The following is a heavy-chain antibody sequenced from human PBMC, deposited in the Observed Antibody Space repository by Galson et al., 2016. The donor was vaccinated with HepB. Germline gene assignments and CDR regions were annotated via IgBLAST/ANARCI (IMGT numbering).Heavy chain of an antibody. J-gene: IGHJ4*02. CDR1: GFTFSSYA. CDR2: ISASGGST. V-gene: IGHV3-23*01. Sequence: SLRLSCAASGFTFSSYAMSWVRQAPGKGLEWVSAISASGGSTYYADSVKGRFTISRDNSKTTLYLQMNSLRAEDTAVYYCAKDGGYYDFWSSYYWGFDYWGQGTLVTVSS. CDR3: AKDGGYYDFWSSYYWGFDY. D-gene: IGHD3-3*01.